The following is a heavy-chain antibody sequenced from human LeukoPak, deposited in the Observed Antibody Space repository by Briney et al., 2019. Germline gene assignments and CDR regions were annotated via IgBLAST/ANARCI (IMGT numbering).Heavy chain of an antibody. CDR1: GFTLGDYF. V-gene: IGHV3-49*04. CDR2: IRTRSDGGTA. CDR3: SRGFAAM. J-gene: IGHJ3*02. Sequence: GSLRLSCTGSGFTLGDYFLSWVRQAPGEGLEWVGFIRTRSDGGTAEHAASVKGRISISRDDSKSIAYLQINSLKTEDTAVYYCSRGFAAMWGPGTMVTVSS. D-gene: IGHD3-3*01.